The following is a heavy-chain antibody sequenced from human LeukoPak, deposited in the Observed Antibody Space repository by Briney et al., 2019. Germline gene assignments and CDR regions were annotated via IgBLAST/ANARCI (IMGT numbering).Heavy chain of an antibody. J-gene: IGHJ5*02. Sequence: VASVKVSCKASRYTFTSYYMHWVRQAPGQGLEWMGIINPSGGSTSYAQKFQGRVTMTRDTSTSTVYMELSSLRSEDTAVYYCARVTIAARPKGWFDPWGQGTLVTVSS. CDR3: ARVTIAARPKGWFDP. CDR2: INPSGGST. CDR1: RYTFTSYY. D-gene: IGHD6-6*01. V-gene: IGHV1-46*01.